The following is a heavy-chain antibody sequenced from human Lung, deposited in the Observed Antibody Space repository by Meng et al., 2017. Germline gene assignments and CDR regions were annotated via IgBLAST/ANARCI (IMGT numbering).Heavy chain of an antibody. CDR2: MKSNVDGGTV. CDR1: GFTFSNAW. J-gene: IGHJ4*01. CDR3: SGHVDY. Sequence: EVKLVESGGGFVKLGGSLRLSCAASGFTFSNAWMTWVRQAPGKGLEWIGRMKSNVDGGTVDYAAAVKGRFFISRDDSENTFYLQMNSLKTEDTAVYYCSGHVDYWGHGTLVTVSS. V-gene: IGHV3-15*01.